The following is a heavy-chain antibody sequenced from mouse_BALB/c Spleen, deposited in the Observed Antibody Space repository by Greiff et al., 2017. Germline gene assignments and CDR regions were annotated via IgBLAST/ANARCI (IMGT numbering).Heavy chain of an antibody. V-gene: IGHV3-2*02. CDR1: GYSITSDYA. Sequence: EVKLMESGPGLVKPSQSLSLTCTVTGYSITSDYAWNWIRQFPGNKLEWMGYISYSGSTSYNPSLKSRISITRDTSKNQFFLQLNSVTTEDTATYYCARSNYYGSSYCAMDYWGQGTSVTVSS. CDR3: ARSNYYGSSYCAMDY. J-gene: IGHJ4*01. D-gene: IGHD1-1*01. CDR2: ISYSGST.